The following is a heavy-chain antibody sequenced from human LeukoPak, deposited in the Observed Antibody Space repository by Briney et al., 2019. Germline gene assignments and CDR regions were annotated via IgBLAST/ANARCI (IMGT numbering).Heavy chain of an antibody. CDR1: GFTFSSYW. D-gene: IGHD5-12*01. Sequence: GGSLRLSCAASGFTFSSYWMSWVRQAPGKGLEWVANIKQDGSEKNYVDSVKGRFTISRDNAKSSLDLQMNSLRGEDTAVYYCARAGGYASSWAYWGQGTLVTVSS. CDR2: IKQDGSEK. V-gene: IGHV3-7*01. CDR3: ARAGGYASSWAY. J-gene: IGHJ4*02.